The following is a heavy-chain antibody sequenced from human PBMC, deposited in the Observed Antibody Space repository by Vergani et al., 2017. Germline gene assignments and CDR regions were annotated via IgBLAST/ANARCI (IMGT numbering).Heavy chain of an antibody. V-gene: IGHV3-30*18. CDR2: ISYDGSYK. CDR3: GKSASYYDSSGYYYFDY. D-gene: IGHD3-22*01. J-gene: IGHJ4*02. CDR1: GFIFSSYC. Sequence: QVQLVESGGGVVQPGRSLRLSCAASGFIFSSYCIHWVRHAPGKGLEWGAVISYDGSYKYYADSVKGRFTISRDNTKKTLYLQMNSLRAEDTAVYYCGKSASYYDSSGYYYFDYWGQGTLVTVSS.